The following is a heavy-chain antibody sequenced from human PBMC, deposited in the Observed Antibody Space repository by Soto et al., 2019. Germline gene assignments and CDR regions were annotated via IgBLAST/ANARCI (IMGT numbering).Heavy chain of an antibody. CDR3: AKGRSYYYYGVDV. CDR1: GFTFISCA. J-gene: IGHJ6*02. V-gene: IGHV3-23*01. CDR2: IIDSGAST. Sequence: SLRLSRAASGFTFISCAMGWVRQAPGKGLEWVSDIIDSGASTYYADSVKGRFTISRDNSKSTLYLQMNSLRAEDTALYYCAKGRSYYYYGVDVWGQGTTVTVSS.